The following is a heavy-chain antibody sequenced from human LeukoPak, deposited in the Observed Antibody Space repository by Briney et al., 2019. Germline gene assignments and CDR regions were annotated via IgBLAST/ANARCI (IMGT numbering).Heavy chain of an antibody. V-gene: IGHV4-39*01. D-gene: IGHD3-22*01. CDR1: GGSISSSSYY. CDR3: ASLRGDYYDSSGYLDY. Sequence: SETLSLTCTVSGGSISSSSYYWGWIRQPPGKGREWIGSIYYSGSTYYNPSLKSRVTISVDTSKNQFSLKLSSVTAADTAVYYCASLRGDYYDSSGYLDYWGQGTLVTVPS. CDR2: IYYSGST. J-gene: IGHJ4*02.